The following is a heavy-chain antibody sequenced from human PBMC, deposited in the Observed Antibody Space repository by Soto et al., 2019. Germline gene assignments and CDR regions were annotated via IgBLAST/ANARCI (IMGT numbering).Heavy chain of an antibody. D-gene: IGHD1-1*01. V-gene: IGHV5-51*01. CDR3: ARPPRPTVDCGAFGI. Sequence: RKISCKASGYNFTTYWIGWVRQMPGKGLEWMGIIDPEDSDTRLTPSFQGQVTMSVDKSINTAYLHWNTLKASDTAMYYCARPPRPTVDCGAFGIWGPGTMVTVSS. CDR2: IDPEDSDT. J-gene: IGHJ3*02. CDR1: GYNFTTYW.